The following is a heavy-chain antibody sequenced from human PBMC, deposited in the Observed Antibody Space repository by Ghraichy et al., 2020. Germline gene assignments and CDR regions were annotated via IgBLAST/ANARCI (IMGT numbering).Heavy chain of an antibody. CDR1: GYTFTDYY. D-gene: IGHD4-17*01. V-gene: IGHV1-2*06. CDR2: ITPNNGET. CDR3: ATDRRSDGDYFFGS. J-gene: IGHJ4*02. Sequence: ASVKVSCKASGYTFTDYYIHWVRQAPGQGLEWMGRITPNNGETNYAQKFRGRITMTSDTSISTAYMELTSLRSDDTAVYYCATDRRSDGDYFFGSWGQGTLVTVSS.